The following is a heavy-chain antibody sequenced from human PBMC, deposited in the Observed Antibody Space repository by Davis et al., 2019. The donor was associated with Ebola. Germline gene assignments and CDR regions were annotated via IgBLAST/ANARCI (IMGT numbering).Heavy chain of an antibody. V-gene: IGHV1-3*01. CDR3: ARGKTVAGTRGLSWFDP. Sequence: ASVKVSCKASGFTFTSSAVQWVRQAPGQGLEWMGWINPSGGSTSYAQKFRDRVTITRDTSASTSYMELSSLRSEDTAVFYCARGKTVAGTRGLSWFDPWGPGTLVTVSS. D-gene: IGHD6-19*01. J-gene: IGHJ5*02. CDR2: INPSGGST. CDR1: GFTFTSSA.